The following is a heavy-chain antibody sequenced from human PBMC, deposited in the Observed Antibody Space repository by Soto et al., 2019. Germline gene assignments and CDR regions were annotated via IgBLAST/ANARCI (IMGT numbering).Heavy chain of an antibody. D-gene: IGHD1-20*01. CDR1: RDSIRNYY. CDR3: ALGRGYNGNDYSLDY. Sequence: TLSLTCTVSRDSIRNYYWSWIRQPPGKRLEWIGYRYNTGTTYYNPSLKSRVTISADTSKNQFSLKLPYVNAADTAVYYCALGRGYNGNDYSLDYWGQGALVTVSS. V-gene: IGHV4-59*04. J-gene: IGHJ4*02. CDR2: RYNTGTT.